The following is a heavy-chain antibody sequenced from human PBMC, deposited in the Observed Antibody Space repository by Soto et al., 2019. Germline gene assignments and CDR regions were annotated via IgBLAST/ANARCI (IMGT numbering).Heavy chain of an antibody. CDR2: IYPGDSDT. D-gene: IGHD3-22*01. CDR1: GYSFTSYW. Sequence: GESLKISCKGSGYSFTSYWVGWVRQVPGKGLEWMGIIYPGDSDTRYSPSFQGQVTISADKSISTAYLQWSSLKASDTAMYYCARLATYDSSGYYYYYYGMDVWGQGTTVTVSS. V-gene: IGHV5-51*01. CDR3: ARLATYDSSGYYYYYYGMDV. J-gene: IGHJ6*02.